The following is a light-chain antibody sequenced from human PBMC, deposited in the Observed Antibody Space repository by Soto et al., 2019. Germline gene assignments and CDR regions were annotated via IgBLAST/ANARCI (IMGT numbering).Light chain of an antibody. V-gene: IGLV2-14*03. CDR3: SSYSTGGSYV. Sequence: SALPKPASLTGSPGESIAISCTGTSSDVGGYNSASWYQQHPGKAPKLLIYDVSNRPSGVSNRFSGSKSGNTASLTISGLQAEDEADYYCSSYSTGGSYVIGTGTKVTVL. J-gene: IGLJ1*01. CDR2: DVS. CDR1: SSDVGGYNS.